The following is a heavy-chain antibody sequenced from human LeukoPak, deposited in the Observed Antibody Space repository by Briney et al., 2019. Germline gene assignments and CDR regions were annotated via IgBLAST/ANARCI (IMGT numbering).Heavy chain of an antibody. CDR1: GYTFTSYY. V-gene: IGHV1-46*01. CDR2: INPSGGST. J-gene: IGHJ3*01. CDR3: ARGWVEMATIDAFDV. Sequence: ASVKVSCKASGYTFTSYYMHWVRQAPGQGLEWMGIINPSGGSTSYAQKFQGRVTMTRDMSTSTVYMELSSLRSEDTAVYYCARGWVEMATIDAFDVWGQGTMVTVSS. D-gene: IGHD5-24*01.